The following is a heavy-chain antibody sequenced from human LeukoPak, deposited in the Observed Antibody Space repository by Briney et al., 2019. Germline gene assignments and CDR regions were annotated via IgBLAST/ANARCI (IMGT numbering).Heavy chain of an antibody. CDR1: GESINPYY. D-gene: IGHD2/OR15-2a*01. CDR3: ARSFLDYMDV. J-gene: IGHJ6*03. V-gene: IGHV4-4*07. Sequence: KPSGTLSLTCTVSGESINPYYWNWIRQSAGKGLEWIGHIYKSGTTNFNPSLTSRVTMSLDTSRNQFSLKLRSVTAADTAVYFCARSFLDYMDVWGKGTTVTVSS. CDR2: IYKSGTT.